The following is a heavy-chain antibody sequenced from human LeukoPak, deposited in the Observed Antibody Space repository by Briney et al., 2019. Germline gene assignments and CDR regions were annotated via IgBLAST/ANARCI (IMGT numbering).Heavy chain of an antibody. CDR3: GRGEGFLVDH. CDR2: IKQGGSSK. CDR1: GFSFSNSW. Sequence: GGSLRLSCVASGFSFSNSWMTWVRRAPGKGLEWVANIKQGGSSKYYVDSVKGRFTISRDDAKNSLFLQMNSLRAEDTAVYYCGRGEGFLVDHWGQGTLVAVSS. D-gene: IGHD3-3*01. J-gene: IGHJ4*02. V-gene: IGHV3-7*01.